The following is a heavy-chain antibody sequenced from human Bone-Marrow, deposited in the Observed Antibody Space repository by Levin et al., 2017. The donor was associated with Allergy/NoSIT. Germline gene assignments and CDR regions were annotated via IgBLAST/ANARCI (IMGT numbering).Heavy chain of an antibody. CDR2: IYNSGST. J-gene: IGHJ5*02. V-gene: IGHV4-61*01. D-gene: IGHD1-7*01. Sequence: SQTLSLTCTVSGGSVSSGSYYWSWIRQPPGKGLEWIGYIYNSGSTTYNPSLRSRVTISVDTSKNEFSLKLTSVTAADTAVYYCARGGRGRTNWLDPWGQGTLVTVSS. CDR1: GGSVSSGSYY. CDR3: ARGGRGRTNWLDP.